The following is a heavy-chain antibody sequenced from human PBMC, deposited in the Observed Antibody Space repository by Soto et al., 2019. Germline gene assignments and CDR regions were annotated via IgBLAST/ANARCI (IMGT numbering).Heavy chain of an antibody. Sequence: QVQLVHSGAEVKKPGASVKVSCKSSGYRFETYAMSWVRQAPGQGLEWMGWIRAYNTDTYYAEKFQDRVTMTTDTSTGTAYMELRSLRSDDTAVYYCARGHGVIIGAMDVWGQGTAVTVSS. V-gene: IGHV1-18*01. J-gene: IGHJ6*02. CDR1: GYRFETYA. CDR3: ARGHGVIIGAMDV. CDR2: IRAYNTDT. D-gene: IGHD3-3*01.